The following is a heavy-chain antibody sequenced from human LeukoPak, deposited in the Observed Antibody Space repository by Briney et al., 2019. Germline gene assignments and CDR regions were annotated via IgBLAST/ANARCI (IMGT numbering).Heavy chain of an antibody. CDR2: INPNSGDT. CDR3: ARDYCSSTSCLFDY. V-gene: IGHV1-2*06. D-gene: IGHD2-2*01. J-gene: IGHJ4*02. Sequence: ASVKVSCKASGYTFTGYHMHWVRQAPGQGLEWMGRINPNSGDTNYAQKFQGRVTMTRDTSISTAYVELSRLRSDDTAVYYCARDYCSSTSCLFDYWGQGTLVTVSS. CDR1: GYTFTGYH.